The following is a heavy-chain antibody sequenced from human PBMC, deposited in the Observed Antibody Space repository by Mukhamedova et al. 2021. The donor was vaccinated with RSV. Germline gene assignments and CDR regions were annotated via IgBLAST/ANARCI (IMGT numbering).Heavy chain of an antibody. CDR3: ATHKDAFGI. V-gene: IGHV1-46*01. Sequence: VRQAPGQGLEWMGIINPSGGSTTLAQKFQGRVTMTRDTSTSTVYMELTSLRSEDTAVYYCATHKDAFGIWGQGTVVTVSS. J-gene: IGHJ3*02. CDR2: INPSGGST.